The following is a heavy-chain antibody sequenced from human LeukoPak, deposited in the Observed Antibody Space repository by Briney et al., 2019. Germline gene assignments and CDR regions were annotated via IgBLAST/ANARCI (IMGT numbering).Heavy chain of an antibody. D-gene: IGHD2-2*01. CDR3: ARGVVPAAMGNWFDP. J-gene: IGHJ5*02. Sequence: SETLSLTCTVSGGSISSHYWSWIRQPPEKGLEWIGYIYTSGSTNYNPSLKSRVTISVDTSKNQFSLKLSSVTAADTAVYCCARGVVPAAMGNWFDPWGQGTLVTVSS. V-gene: IGHV4-4*09. CDR2: IYTSGST. CDR1: GGSISSHY.